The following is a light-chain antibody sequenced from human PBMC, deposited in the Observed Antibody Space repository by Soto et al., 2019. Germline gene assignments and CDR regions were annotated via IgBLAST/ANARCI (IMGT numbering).Light chain of an antibody. J-gene: IGKJ4*01. V-gene: IGKV3-15*01. CDR2: GAS. Sequence: EIVMTQSPATLSVSPGERATLSCRASQSVSSNLAWYQQKPGQAPRLLIYGASTRATGIPARFSGSGSGTEFTLTISSLQSEDFAVYSCQQYQSWPLTFGGGTKVDIK. CDR1: QSVSSN. CDR3: QQYQSWPLT.